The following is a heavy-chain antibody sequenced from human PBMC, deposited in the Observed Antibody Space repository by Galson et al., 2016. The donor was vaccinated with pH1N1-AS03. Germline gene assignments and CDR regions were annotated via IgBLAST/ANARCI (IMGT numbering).Heavy chain of an antibody. V-gene: IGHV4-59*08. Sequence: TLSLTCPVSGGSISSYYWSWIRQPPGKRLEWIGYIFYNGTTNYNPSLKSRVTISVDTSKNQFSLKLTSVTAADTAVYYCARFPDYGDDVGYWGQGTLVTVSS. D-gene: IGHD4-17*01. CDR1: GGSISSYY. CDR3: ARFPDYGDDVGY. CDR2: IFYNGTT. J-gene: IGHJ4*02.